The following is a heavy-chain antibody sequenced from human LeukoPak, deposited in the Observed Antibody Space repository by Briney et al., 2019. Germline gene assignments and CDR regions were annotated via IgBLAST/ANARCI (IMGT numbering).Heavy chain of an antibody. V-gene: IGHV3-48*01. CDR1: GFTFSSYS. CDR3: ARNQEIDYYDSSGFYWGVEY. Sequence: GGSLRLSCAASGFTFSSYSMNWVRQAPGKGLKWVPYISSSSSTIYYADSVKGRFTISRDNAKNSLFLQMDSLRAEDTAVYYCARNQEIDYYDSSGFYWGVEYWGQGTLVTVSS. J-gene: IGHJ4*02. CDR2: ISSSSSTI. D-gene: IGHD3-22*01.